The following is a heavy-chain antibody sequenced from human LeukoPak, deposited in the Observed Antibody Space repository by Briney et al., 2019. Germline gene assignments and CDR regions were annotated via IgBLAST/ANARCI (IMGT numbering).Heavy chain of an antibody. J-gene: IGHJ6*03. CDR3: ARAPVVVTAIPPYYYYYYMDV. Sequence: PSETLSLTCTVSGGSISSGSYYWSWIRQPAGKGLEWIGRIYTSGSTNYNPSLKSRVTISVDTSKNQFSLKLSSVTAADTAVYYCARAPVVVTAIPPYYYYYYMDVWGKGTTVTISS. D-gene: IGHD2-21*02. V-gene: IGHV4-61*02. CDR1: GGSISSGSYY. CDR2: IYTSGST.